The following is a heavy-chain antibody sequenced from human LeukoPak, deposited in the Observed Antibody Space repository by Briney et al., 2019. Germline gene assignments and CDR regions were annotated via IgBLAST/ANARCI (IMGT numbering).Heavy chain of an antibody. Sequence: SETLSLTCTVSGVSITSGGFYWSWIRQPPGKGLEWIAYIHQSGDTYQNPSLRGLVTVSLDRSKNEYYLKLNSVTAADTSVYYCARLIAAEQQRDYWGQETLVTVST. V-gene: IGHV4-30-2*01. CDR2: IHQSGDT. J-gene: IGHJ4*02. CDR3: ARLIAAEQQRDY. CDR1: GVSITSGGFY. D-gene: IGHD6-25*01.